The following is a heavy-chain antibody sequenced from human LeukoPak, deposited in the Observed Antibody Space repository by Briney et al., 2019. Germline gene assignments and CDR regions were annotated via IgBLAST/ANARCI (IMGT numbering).Heavy chain of an antibody. V-gene: IGHV3-23*01. Sequence: GALGLLWAASGITFRSYGISLGRPGPGEGVRGVSAFSGSGGSTYYADSVKGRFTISRDNSKNTLYLQMNSLRAEDTAVYYCAKDRVAAYTDADRDYWGQGTLVTVSS. CDR3: AKDRVAAYTDADRDY. J-gene: IGHJ4*02. CDR2: FSGSGGST. CDR1: GITFRSYG. D-gene: IGHD6-13*01.